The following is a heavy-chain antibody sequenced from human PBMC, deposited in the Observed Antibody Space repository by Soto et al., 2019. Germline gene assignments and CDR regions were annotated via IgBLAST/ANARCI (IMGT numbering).Heavy chain of an antibody. J-gene: IGHJ6*02. CDR3: ARMGDVPYYYYGMDV. Sequence: QVQLVQSGAEVKKPGASVKVSCKASGYTFTSYGITWVRQAPGQGLEWLGWINGYNGNTNYAQKLKGRVTMTTDTSTSTAYMELRSLRSDGTAVYYCARMGDVPYYYYGMDVWGQGTTVTVSS. D-gene: IGHD3-16*01. V-gene: IGHV1-18*01. CDR1: GYTFTSYG. CDR2: INGYNGNT.